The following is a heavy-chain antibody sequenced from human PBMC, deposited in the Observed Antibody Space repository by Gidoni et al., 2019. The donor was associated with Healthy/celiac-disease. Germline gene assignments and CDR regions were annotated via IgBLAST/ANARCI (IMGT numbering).Heavy chain of an antibody. V-gene: IGHV1-46*01. CDR1: GYTFTSYY. Sequence: QVQLVQSGAEVKKPGASVKVSCKASGYTFTSYYMHWVRQAPGQGLEWMGIINPSGGSTSYAQKFQGRVTMTRDTSTSTVYMELSSPRSEDTAVYYCALLDYGDYGDYWGQGTLVTVSS. J-gene: IGHJ4*02. CDR3: ALLDYGDYGDY. CDR2: INPSGGST. D-gene: IGHD4-17*01.